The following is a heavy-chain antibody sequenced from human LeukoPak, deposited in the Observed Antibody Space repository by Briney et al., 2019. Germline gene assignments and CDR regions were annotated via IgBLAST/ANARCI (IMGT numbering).Heavy chain of an antibody. CDR1: GYTFTSYG. Sequence: GASVKVSCKASGYTFTSYGISWVRQAPGQGLEWMGWISAYSGNTNYAQKLQGRVTMTTDTSTSTAYMELRSLRSDDTAVYYCARVDCSGGSCYLDYWGQGTLVTVSS. CDR2: ISAYSGNT. J-gene: IGHJ4*02. D-gene: IGHD2-15*01. CDR3: ARVDCSGGSCYLDY. V-gene: IGHV1-18*01.